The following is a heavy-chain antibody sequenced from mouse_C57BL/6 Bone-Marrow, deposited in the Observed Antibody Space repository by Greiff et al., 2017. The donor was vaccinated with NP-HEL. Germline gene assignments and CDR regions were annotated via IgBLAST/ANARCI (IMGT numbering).Heavy chain of an antibody. CDR1: GYTFTSYW. CDR2: IDPSDSYT. Sequence: VQLQQPGAELVKPGASVKLSCKASGYTFTSYWMQWVKQRPGQGLEWIGEIDPSDSYTNYNQKFKGKATLTVDTSSSTAYMQLSSLTSEDSAVYYCARSNETDYWGQGTTLTVSS. CDR3: ARSNETDY. V-gene: IGHV1-50*01. J-gene: IGHJ2*01.